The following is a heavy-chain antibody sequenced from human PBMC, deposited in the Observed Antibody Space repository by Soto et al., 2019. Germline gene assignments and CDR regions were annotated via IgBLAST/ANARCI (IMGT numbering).Heavy chain of an antibody. CDR3: VRRQASHPGTWNFDP. CDR1: GGSISNSSYY. Sequence: QLQLQESGPGLVKPSETLSLTCSVSGGSISNSSYYWAWIRQSPRMGLEWIGTIYYTGTTYYNPYLKSRATTSVDTSKNQFSLKLSSVTAADTALYYCVRRQASHPGTWNFDPWGQGTLVTVSS. J-gene: IGHJ5*02. V-gene: IGHV4-39*01. D-gene: IGHD1-7*01. CDR2: IYYTGTT.